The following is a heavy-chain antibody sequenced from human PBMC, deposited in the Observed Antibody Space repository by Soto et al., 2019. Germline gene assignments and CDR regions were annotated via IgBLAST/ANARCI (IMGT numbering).Heavy chain of an antibody. D-gene: IGHD2-21*01. CDR3: ACGIARSNFDY. J-gene: IGHJ4*02. V-gene: IGHV3-30-3*01. CDR1: GFTFSSYA. CDR2: ISYDGSNK. Sequence: QVQLVESGGGVVQPGRSLRLSCAASGFTFSSYAMHWVRQAPGKGLEWVAVISYDGSNKYYADSVKGRFTISRDNSKHTLYLQMNSLRAEDTAVYYCACGIARSNFDYWGQGTLVTVSS.